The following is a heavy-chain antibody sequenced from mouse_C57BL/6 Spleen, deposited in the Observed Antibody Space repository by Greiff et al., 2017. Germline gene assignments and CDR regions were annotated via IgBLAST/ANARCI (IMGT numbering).Heavy chain of an antibody. Sequence: EVKLMESEGGLVQPGSSMKLSCTASGFTFSDYYMAWVRQVPEKGLEWVANINYDGSSTYYLDSLKSRFIISRDNAKNILYLQMSSLKSEDTATYYCASGYYFAYWGQGTLVTVSA. CDR2: INYDGSST. J-gene: IGHJ3*01. D-gene: IGHD1-1*02. V-gene: IGHV5-16*01. CDR3: ASGYYFAY. CDR1: GFTFSDYY.